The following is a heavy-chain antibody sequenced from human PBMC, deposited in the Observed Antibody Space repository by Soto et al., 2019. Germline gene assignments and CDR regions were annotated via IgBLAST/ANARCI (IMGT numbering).Heavy chain of an antibody. Sequence: SQTLSLTCAISGDSVSSDGAAWNWIRQSPSRGLEWLGRTYYRSKWYTDYAVSVQSRRTIIPDTSRNQFYLQLTSVTPEDTAIYYCARWKIQLERRWFDPWGQRTLVTVS. CDR3: ARWKIQLERRWFDP. CDR2: TYYRSKWYT. J-gene: IGHJ5*02. CDR1: GDSVSSDGAA. D-gene: IGHD1-1*01. V-gene: IGHV6-1*01.